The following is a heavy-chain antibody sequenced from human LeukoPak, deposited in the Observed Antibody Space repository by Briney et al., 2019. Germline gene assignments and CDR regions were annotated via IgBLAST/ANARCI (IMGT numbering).Heavy chain of an antibody. CDR2: IYHSGST. D-gene: IGHD3-16*02. CDR1: GDSVNTRRYY. J-gene: IGHJ4*02. V-gene: IGHV4-39*01. CDR3: ARRDIVKGGFDY. Sequence: SETPSLTCPVSGDSVNTRRYYWGWIRQPPGKGLEWIGSIYHSGSTYYEPSLRSRVTISIDTSRNQFSLNLTSVTAADTAVYFCARRDIVKGGFDYWGQGTLVTVSS.